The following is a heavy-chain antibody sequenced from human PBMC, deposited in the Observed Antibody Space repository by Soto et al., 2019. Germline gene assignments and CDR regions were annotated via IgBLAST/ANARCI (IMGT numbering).Heavy chain of an antibody. J-gene: IGHJ3*02. CDR1: GFTFSSYA. Sequence: PGGSLRLSCAASGFTFSSYAMSWVRQAPGKGLEWVSAISGSGGSTYYADSVKGRFTISRDNSKNTLYLQMNSLRAEDTAVYYCAKDGIGGWSGELFSAFDIWGQGTMVTVSS. CDR3: AKDGIGGWSGELFSAFDI. D-gene: IGHD3-10*01. CDR2: ISGSGGST. V-gene: IGHV3-23*01.